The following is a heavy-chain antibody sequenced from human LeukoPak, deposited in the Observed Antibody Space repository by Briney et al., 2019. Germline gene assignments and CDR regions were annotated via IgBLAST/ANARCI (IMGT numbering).Heavy chain of an antibody. J-gene: IGHJ4*02. D-gene: IGHD5-12*01. V-gene: IGHV4-59*10. CDR2: IYTSGST. Sequence: SETLSLTCAVYGGSFSGYYWSWIRQPAGKGLEWIGRIYTSGSTNYNPSLKSRVTISVDTSKNQFSLKLSSVTAADTAVYYCARGVDIWTHYFDYWGQGTLVTVSS. CDR3: ARGVDIWTHYFDY. CDR1: GGSFSGYY.